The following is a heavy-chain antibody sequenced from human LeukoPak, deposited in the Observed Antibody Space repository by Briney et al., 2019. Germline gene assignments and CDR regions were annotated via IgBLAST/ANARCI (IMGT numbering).Heavy chain of an antibody. V-gene: IGHV3-23*01. CDR2: ISGSGGST. Sequence: GGSLRLSCAASGFTFSSCAMSWARQAPGKGLEWVSAISGSGGSTYYADSVKGRFTISRDNSKNTLYLQMNSLRAEDTALYYCAKDREYDSSGIDAFDIWGQGIMVTVSS. CDR3: AKDREYDSSGIDAFDI. D-gene: IGHD3-22*01. J-gene: IGHJ3*02. CDR1: GFTFSSCA.